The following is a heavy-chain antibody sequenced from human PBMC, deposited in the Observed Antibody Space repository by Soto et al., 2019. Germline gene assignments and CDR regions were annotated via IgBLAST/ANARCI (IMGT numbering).Heavy chain of an antibody. V-gene: IGHV4-39*01. Sequence: QLQLQESGPGLVKPSETLSLTCIVSGGSITRNNHYWGWIRQSPGKGLEWIGSILYSGSTNYNPSLKSRVTLSVETSKNQLSMKMSSVTAAATALYYCARLGSSGWYQGSYFDYWGQGTLVTVSS. CDR2: ILYSGST. CDR3: ARLGSSGWYQGSYFDY. D-gene: IGHD6-19*01. J-gene: IGHJ4*02. CDR1: GGSITRNNHY.